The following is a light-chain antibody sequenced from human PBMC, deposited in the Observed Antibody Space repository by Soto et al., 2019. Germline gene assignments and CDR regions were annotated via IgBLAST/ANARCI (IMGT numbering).Light chain of an antibody. J-gene: IGKJ4*01. V-gene: IGKV1-39*01. CDR3: LQSYRTPLT. Sequence: IPVTPSPSSLSASVSYRYTIICRASQSINNYLSWYQQKPGKAPNLLIFGASTLQSGVPSRFSGSGSGTDFTLTISSLQPEDFATYYCLQSYRTPLTFGGGTKVDIK. CDR2: GAS. CDR1: QSINNY.